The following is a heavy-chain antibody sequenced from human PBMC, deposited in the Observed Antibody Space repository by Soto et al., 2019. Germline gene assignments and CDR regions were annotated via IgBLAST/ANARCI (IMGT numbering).Heavy chain of an antibody. D-gene: IGHD2-15*01. CDR3: ARDLRYCSGGSCYYDWFDP. CDR1: GFTFSSYE. Sequence: PGGSLRLSCAASGFTFSSYEMNWVRQAPGKGLEWVSYISSSGSTIYYAYSVKSRFTISRDNAKNSLYLQMNSLRAEDTAVYYCARDLRYCSGGSCYYDWFDPWGQGTLVTVSS. CDR2: ISSSGSTI. V-gene: IGHV3-48*03. J-gene: IGHJ5*02.